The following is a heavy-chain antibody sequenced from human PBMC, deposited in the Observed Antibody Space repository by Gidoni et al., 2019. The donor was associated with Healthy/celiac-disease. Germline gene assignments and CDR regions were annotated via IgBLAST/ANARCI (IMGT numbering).Heavy chain of an antibody. CDR3: ARGGNWNYWGGDY. CDR2: ISHDGSNK. V-gene: IGHV3-30*04. CDR1: AFTFSGYA. J-gene: IGHJ4*02. D-gene: IGHD1-7*01. Sequence: QVHLVESGGGVVQPGRSLRLSCAASAFTFSGYAMPWVSQAPGKGLEWVAVISHDGSNKYYADSVKGRFTNSRDNSKNTLYVQMNSLRAEDTAVYYCARGGNWNYWGGDYWGQGTLVTVSS.